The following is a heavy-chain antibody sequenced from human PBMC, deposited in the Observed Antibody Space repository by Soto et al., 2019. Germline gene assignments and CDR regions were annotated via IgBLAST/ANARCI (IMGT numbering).Heavy chain of an antibody. CDR2: ISYAGSNK. CDR3: ARPLWRDDYNWGYFDL. Sequence: GGSLRLSCAASGFTFSSYAMHWARQAPGKGLEWVAVISYAGSNKYYADSVKGRFTISRDNSKNTLYLQMNSLRLEDTAVYYCARPLWRDDYNWGYFDLWGRGTPVTVSS. CDR1: GFTFSSYA. J-gene: IGHJ2*01. V-gene: IGHV3-30-3*01. D-gene: IGHD4-4*01.